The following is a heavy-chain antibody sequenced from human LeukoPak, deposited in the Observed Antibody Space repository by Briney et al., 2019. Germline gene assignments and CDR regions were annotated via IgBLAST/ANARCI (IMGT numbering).Heavy chain of an antibody. D-gene: IGHD4-17*01. V-gene: IGHV4-4*07. CDR3: ARSNGDYSGYYFDY. CDR1: GGSISSYY. CDR2: IYTSAST. Sequence: SETLSLTCTVSGGSISSYYWSWIRQPAGEGLEWIGRIYTSASTNYNPSLKSRVTMSVDTSKNQFSLKLSSVTAADTAVYYCARSNGDYSGYYFDYWGQGTLVTVSS. J-gene: IGHJ4*02.